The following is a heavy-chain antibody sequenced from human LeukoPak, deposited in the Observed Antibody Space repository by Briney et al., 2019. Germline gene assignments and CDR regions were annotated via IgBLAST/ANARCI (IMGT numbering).Heavy chain of an antibody. CDR1: GGSISSGSYY. CDR3: ARLYVYYYYMDV. CDR2: IYYSGST. J-gene: IGHJ6*03. V-gene: IGHV4-39*01. Sequence: PSETLSLTCTVSGGSISSGSYYSCWIRQPPGKGLEWIGSIYYSGSTYYNPSLKSRVTISVDTSKNQFSLKLSSVTAADTAVYYCARLYVYYYYMDVWGKGTTVTVSS. D-gene: IGHD3-16*01.